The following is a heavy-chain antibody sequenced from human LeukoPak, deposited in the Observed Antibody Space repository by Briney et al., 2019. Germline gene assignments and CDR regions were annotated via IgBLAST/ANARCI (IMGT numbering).Heavy chain of an antibody. CDR1: GFTFSSYS. V-gene: IGHV3-21*03. Sequence: PGGSLRLSCASSGFTFSSYSMNWIRQAPGKGLEWVSSMTASSSHIWYADAVKGRFTISRDNAKNSLYLQMNSLTADYIGVYYCARDANWSSDNWGQGTLVTVSS. J-gene: IGHJ4*02. CDR2: MTASSSHI. D-gene: IGHD1-1*01. CDR3: ARDANWSSDN.